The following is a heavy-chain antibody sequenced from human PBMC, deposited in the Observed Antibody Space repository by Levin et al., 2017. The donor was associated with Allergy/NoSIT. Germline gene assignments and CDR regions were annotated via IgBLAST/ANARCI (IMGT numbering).Heavy chain of an antibody. CDR3: ARQVPNYYSGSGYYFDS. Sequence: LSLTCEASGFTFTNFEMNWVRQAPGRGLEWISYINLRGSTMYYADSVRGRFTISRDNAKNSLFLRMDSLTAEDTAVYYCARQVPNYYSGSGYYFDSWGQGTLVTVSS. CDR2: INLRGSTM. CDR1: GFTFTNFE. J-gene: IGHJ4*02. V-gene: IGHV3-48*03. D-gene: IGHD3-22*01.